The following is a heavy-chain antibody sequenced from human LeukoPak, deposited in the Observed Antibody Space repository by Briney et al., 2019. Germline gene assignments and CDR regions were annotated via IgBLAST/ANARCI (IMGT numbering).Heavy chain of an antibody. CDR1: GGSISSYY. V-gene: IGHV4-4*07. J-gene: IGHJ5*02. CDR3: ARDRGLRYYDSSGYNNWFDP. Sequence: SETLSLTCTVSGGSISSYYWSWIRQPAGKGLEWIGRIYTSGSTNYNPSLKSRVTMSVDTSKNQFSLKLSSVTAADTAVYYCARDRGLRYYDSSGYNNWFDPWGQGTLVTVSS. D-gene: IGHD3-22*01. CDR2: IYTSGST.